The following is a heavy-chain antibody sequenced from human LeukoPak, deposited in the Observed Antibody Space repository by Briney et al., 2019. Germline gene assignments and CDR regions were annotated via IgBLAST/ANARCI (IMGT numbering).Heavy chain of an antibody. Sequence: SGTLSLTCAVSGGSISSSNWWSWVRQPPGKGLEWIGEIYHSGSTNYNPSPKSRVTISVDKSKNQFSLKLSSVTAADTAVYYCASEPEYYYGSGSSHGYWGQGTLVAVSS. D-gene: IGHD3-10*01. J-gene: IGHJ4*02. CDR2: IYHSGST. CDR1: GGSISSSNW. CDR3: ASEPEYYYGSGSSHGY. V-gene: IGHV4-4*02.